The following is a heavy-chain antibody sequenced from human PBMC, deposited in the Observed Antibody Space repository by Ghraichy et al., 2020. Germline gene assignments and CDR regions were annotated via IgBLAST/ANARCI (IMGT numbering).Heavy chain of an antibody. Sequence: SGPTLVKPTQTLTLTCTFSGFSLNTRGVGVGWIRQPPGKALEWLALIYWEDDKRYSPSLKTRLTLTKDTSRNRLVLAMTNMDPVDTATYYCARIGDSYAFDIWGQGTMVTVSS. CDR1: GFSLNTRGVG. CDR2: IYWEDDK. V-gene: IGHV2-5*02. J-gene: IGHJ3*02. D-gene: IGHD4-17*01. CDR3: ARIGDSYAFDI.